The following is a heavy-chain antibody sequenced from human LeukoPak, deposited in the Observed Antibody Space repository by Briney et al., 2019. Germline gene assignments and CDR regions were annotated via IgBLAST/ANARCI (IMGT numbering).Heavy chain of an antibody. CDR1: GFTFSSYE. D-gene: IGHD5-12*01. CDR2: ISSSGSTI. Sequence: PGGSLRLSCAASGFTFSSYEMNWVRQAPGKGLEWVSYISSSGSTIYYADSVKGRFTISRDNAKNSLYPQMNSLRAEDTAVYYCASKLRGYSGYDQNWGQGTLVTVFS. V-gene: IGHV3-48*03. J-gene: IGHJ4*02. CDR3: ASKLRGYSGYDQN.